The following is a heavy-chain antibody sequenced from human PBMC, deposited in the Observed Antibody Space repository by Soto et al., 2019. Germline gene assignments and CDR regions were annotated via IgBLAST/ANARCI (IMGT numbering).Heavy chain of an antibody. CDR2: ISSDGGNK. D-gene: IGHD6-13*01. CDR1: GFTFSSYA. Sequence: QVQLVESGGGVVQPGRSLRLACTPSGFTFSSYAMQWVRQAPGKGLEWVGVISSDGGNKYYGDFVKGRFTISRDNSKNILYLQMNSLRAEDTAVYYCAKDAAAAGTFDDWGQGTLVTVSS. CDR3: AKDAAAAGTFDD. J-gene: IGHJ4*02. V-gene: IGHV3-30*18.